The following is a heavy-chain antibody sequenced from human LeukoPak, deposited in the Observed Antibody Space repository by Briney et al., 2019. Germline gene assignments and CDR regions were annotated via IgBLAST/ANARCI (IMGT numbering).Heavy chain of an antibody. CDR1: GFAFSDYY. J-gene: IGHJ5*02. Sequence: GGSLRLSCAASGFAFSDYYMSWIRRAPGKGLEWVSYISSSGSTIYYADSAKGRFTISRDNAKNSLYLQMNSLRAEDTAVYYCARGRRVVVIRYNWFDPWGQGTLVTVSS. CDR3: ARGRRVVVIRYNWFDP. CDR2: ISSSGSTI. V-gene: IGHV3-11*01. D-gene: IGHD2-15*01.